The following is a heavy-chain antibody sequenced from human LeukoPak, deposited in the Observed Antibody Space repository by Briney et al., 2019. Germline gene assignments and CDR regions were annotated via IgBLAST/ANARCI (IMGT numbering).Heavy chain of an antibody. CDR3: AKESPVFDY. CDR1: GFTVSSNY. V-gene: IGHV3-23*01. Sequence: GGSLRLSCAASGFTVSSNYMSWVRQAPGKGLEWVSVISGSGGSTHYADSAKGRFTISRDNSKNTLYLQMSSLRAEDTAVYYCAKESPVFDYWGQGTLVTVSS. CDR2: ISGSGGST. J-gene: IGHJ4*02.